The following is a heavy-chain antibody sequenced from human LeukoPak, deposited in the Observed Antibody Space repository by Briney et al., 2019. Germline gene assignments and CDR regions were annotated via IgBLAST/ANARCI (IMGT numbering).Heavy chain of an antibody. V-gene: IGHV3-23*01. J-gene: IGHJ4*02. CDR3: AGSGYSYGYGDY. Sequence: GGSLRLSCAASGFTFSSYAMSWVRQAPGKGLEWVSAISGSGGSTYYADSVKGRFTISRDNAKNSLYLQMNSLRAEDTAVYYCAGSGYSYGYGDYWGQGTLVTVSS. D-gene: IGHD5-18*01. CDR2: ISGSGGST. CDR1: GFTFSSYA.